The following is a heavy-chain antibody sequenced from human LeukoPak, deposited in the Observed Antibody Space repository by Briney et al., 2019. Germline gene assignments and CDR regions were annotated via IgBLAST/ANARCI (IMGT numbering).Heavy chain of an antibody. J-gene: IGHJ4*02. CDR2: IKQDGSEK. V-gene: IGHV3-7*01. CDR3: ARWRYSSSWYYFDY. D-gene: IGHD6-13*01. CDR1: GFTFSNYW. Sequence: HPGGSLRLSCAASGFTFSNYWMSWVRQAPGKGLEWVANIKQDGSEKYYVDSVKGRFTISRDNAKNSLYLQMNSLRAEDTAVYYCARWRYSSSWYYFDYWGQGTLVTVSS.